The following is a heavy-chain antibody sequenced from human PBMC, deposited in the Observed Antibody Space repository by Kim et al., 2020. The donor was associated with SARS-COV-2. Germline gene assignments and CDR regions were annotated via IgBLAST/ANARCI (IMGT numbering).Heavy chain of an antibody. D-gene: IGHD2-15*01. CDR3: AKEYCSGGSCYSYFDY. V-gene: IGHV3-33*06. J-gene: IGHJ4*02. Sequence: SGKGRFTISRDNSKNTLYLQMNSLRAEDTAVYYCAKEYCSGGSCYSYFDYWGQGTLVTVSS.